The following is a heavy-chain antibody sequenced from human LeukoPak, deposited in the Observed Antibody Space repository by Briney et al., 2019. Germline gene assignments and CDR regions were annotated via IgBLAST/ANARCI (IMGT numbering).Heavy chain of an antibody. CDR1: GGSISSYY. Sequence: SETLSLTCTVSGGSISSYYWNWIRQPPGKGLEWIGYIYYSGSTSYNPSLKSRVTISVDTSKNHFSLKVSSVTAADTAVYYCHGSGSFNFPDYWGQGTLVTVSS. J-gene: IGHJ4*02. CDR3: HGSGSFNFPDY. CDR2: IYYSGST. D-gene: IGHD3-10*01. V-gene: IGHV4-59*08.